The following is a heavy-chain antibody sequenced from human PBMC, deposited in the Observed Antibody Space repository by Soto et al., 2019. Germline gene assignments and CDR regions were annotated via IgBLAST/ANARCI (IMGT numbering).Heavy chain of an antibody. D-gene: IGHD1-1*01. CDR1: GYTFTSYG. J-gene: IGHJ5*02. CDR3: AGDGGVHARFDP. Sequence: QVQLVQSGAEVKKPGASVKVSCKASGYTFTSYGISWVRQAPGQGLEWMGWISAYNGNTNYAQKLQGRVTMTTDTSTNTAYMELRSLGSDDTAVYCCAGDGGVHARFDPWGQGTLVTVSS. V-gene: IGHV1-18*01. CDR2: ISAYNGNT.